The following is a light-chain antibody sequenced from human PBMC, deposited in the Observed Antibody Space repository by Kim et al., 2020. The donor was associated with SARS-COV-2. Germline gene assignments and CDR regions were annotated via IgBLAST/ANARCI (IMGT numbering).Light chain of an antibody. CDR1: QYIDNW. V-gene: IGKV3-11*01. CDR2: DAS. CDR3: QHRRTWPLT. J-gene: IGKJ2*01. Sequence: IVLTQSPSTLSLSPGESATLSCRASQYIDNWLAWYQQKPGQVPRLLIYDASNRATGIPARFSGSGSGTDFTLTISSLEPEDFAVYYCQHRRTWPLTFGQGTKLEI.